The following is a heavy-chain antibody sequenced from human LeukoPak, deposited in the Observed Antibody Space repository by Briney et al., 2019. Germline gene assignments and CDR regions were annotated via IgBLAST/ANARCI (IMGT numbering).Heavy chain of an antibody. V-gene: IGHV4-38-2*02. Sequence: PSETLSLTCTVSGYSISSGYYWGWIRQPPGKGLEWIGSIYHSGSTYYNPSLKSRVAISVDTSKNQFSLKLSSVTAADTAVYYCARFHGGYERDYWGQGTLVTVSS. CDR2: IYHSGST. D-gene: IGHD5-12*01. J-gene: IGHJ4*02. CDR1: GYSISSGYY. CDR3: ARFHGGYERDY.